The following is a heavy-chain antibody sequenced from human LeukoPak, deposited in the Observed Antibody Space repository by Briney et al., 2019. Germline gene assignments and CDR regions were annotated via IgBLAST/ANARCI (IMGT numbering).Heavy chain of an antibody. V-gene: IGHV4-39*01. CDR2: IYYSGST. CDR3: ARPSFMAYYYGMDV. D-gene: IGHD3-10*01. J-gene: IGHJ6*02. Sequence: WIRQPPGKGLEWIGSIYYSGSTYYNPSLKSRVTISVDTSKNQFSLKLSSVTAADTAVYYCARPSFMAYYYGMDVWGQGTTVTVSS.